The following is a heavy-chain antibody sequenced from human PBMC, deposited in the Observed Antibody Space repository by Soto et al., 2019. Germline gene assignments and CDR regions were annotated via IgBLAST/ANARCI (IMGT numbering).Heavy chain of an antibody. CDR1: GFTSSTYA. CDR2: ISESGHHT. Sequence: DVQLLESGGGLVQPGGSLRLSCAASGFTSSTYALNWVRQAPGKGLEWVSTISESGHHTYYADSVKGRFTISRDKSKNTLSLQMNSLRPEDTAVYYCARDPPATRHGMDVWGQGTTVTVSS. J-gene: IGHJ6*02. V-gene: IGHV3-23*01. CDR3: ARDPPATRHGMDV.